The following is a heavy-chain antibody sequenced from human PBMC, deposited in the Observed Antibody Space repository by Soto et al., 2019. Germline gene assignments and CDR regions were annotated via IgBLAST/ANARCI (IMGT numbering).Heavy chain of an antibody. CDR1: GGTFSSYA. CDR2: IIPIFGTA. Sequence: ASVKVSCKASGGTFSSYAISWVRQAPGQGLEWMGGIIPIFGTADYAQKFQGRVTITADESTSTAYMELSSLRSEDTAVYYCASVETQRYYYGMGVWGQGTTVTVSS. V-gene: IGHV1-69*13. D-gene: IGHD2-15*01. CDR3: ASVETQRYYYGMGV. J-gene: IGHJ6*02.